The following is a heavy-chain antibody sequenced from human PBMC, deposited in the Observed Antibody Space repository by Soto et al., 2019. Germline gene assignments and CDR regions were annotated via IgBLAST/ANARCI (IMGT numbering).Heavy chain of an antibody. D-gene: IGHD5-12*01. CDR1: GGSISSGGYY. Sequence: SETLSLTSPVSGGSISSGGYYWSWIRQHPGKGLEWIGYIYYSGSTYYNPSLKSRVTISVDTSKNQFSLKLSSVTAADTAVYYCARALSDIVATILAFDIWGQGTMVTVSS. V-gene: IGHV4-31*03. CDR3: ARALSDIVATILAFDI. J-gene: IGHJ3*02. CDR2: IYYSGST.